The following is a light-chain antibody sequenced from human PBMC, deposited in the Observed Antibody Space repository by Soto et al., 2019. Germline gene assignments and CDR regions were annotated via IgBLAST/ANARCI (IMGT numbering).Light chain of an antibody. J-gene: IGKJ1*01. V-gene: IGKV3-15*01. CDR3: QQYQNLWT. CDR1: QTIYSN. CDR2: RAS. Sequence: MSLPPATLSGSPGERPTHSCRASQTIYSNVAWYQQRPGQAPRLLIYRASARATGIPARFSGSGSGTEFTLTIGSLQSEDSAVYYCQQYQNLWTFGQGTKVDI.